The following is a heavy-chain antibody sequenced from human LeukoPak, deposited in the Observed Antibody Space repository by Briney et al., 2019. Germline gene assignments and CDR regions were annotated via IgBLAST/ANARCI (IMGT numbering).Heavy chain of an antibody. D-gene: IGHD2-15*01. CDR3: ATPGLYCSGGSCPPYYYYGMDV. J-gene: IGHJ6*04. Sequence: ASVKVSCKASGYTFTSYAMNWVRQAPGQGLEWMGWINTNTGNPTYAQGFTGGLVFSLDPSVSTAYLQICSLKAEDTAVYYCATPGLYCSGGSCPPYYYYGMDVWGKGTTVTVSS. CDR2: INTNTGNP. V-gene: IGHV7-4-1*01. CDR1: GYTFTSYA.